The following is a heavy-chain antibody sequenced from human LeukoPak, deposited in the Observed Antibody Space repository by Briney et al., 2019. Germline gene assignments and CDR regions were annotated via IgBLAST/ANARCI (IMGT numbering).Heavy chain of an antibody. CDR3: ARVVVVAAFDY. CDR1: GFTFSSYA. Sequence: PGRSLRLSCAASGFTFSSYAMHWVRQAPGKGLEWVAVISYDGSNKYYADSVKGRFTISRDNSKNTLYLQMNSLRAEDTAVYYCARVVVVAAFDYWGQGTLVTVSS. D-gene: IGHD2-15*01. J-gene: IGHJ4*02. V-gene: IGHV3-30*04. CDR2: ISYDGSNK.